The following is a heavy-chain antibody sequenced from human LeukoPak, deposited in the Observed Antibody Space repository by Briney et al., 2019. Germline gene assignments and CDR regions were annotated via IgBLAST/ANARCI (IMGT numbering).Heavy chain of an antibody. D-gene: IGHD3-9*01. CDR2: INPNHGDT. J-gene: IGHJ4*02. CDR1: RYTFTGYY. CDR3: ARSPHILTGENFDY. V-gene: IGHV1-2*02. Sequence: ASVKVSCKASRYTFTGYYMHWVRQAPGQGLEWMGWINPNHGDTNYAQQFQDRVSMTRDTSISTAYTHLSRLRSADTAVYYCARSPHILTGENFDYWGQGTLLTVSS.